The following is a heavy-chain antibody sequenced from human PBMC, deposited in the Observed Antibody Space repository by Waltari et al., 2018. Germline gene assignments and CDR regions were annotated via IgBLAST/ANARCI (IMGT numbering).Heavy chain of an antibody. CDR2: ISWNSGSI. Sequence: EVQLVESGGGLVQPGRSLRLSCAASGFTFDDYAMHWVRQAPGKGLEGVSGISWNSGSIGDADSVKGRFTISGDNAKNSLYLQMNSLRAEDTALYYCAKAQTSFWSGYYPDYWGQGTLVTVSS. CDR3: AKAQTSFWSGYYPDY. V-gene: IGHV3-9*01. D-gene: IGHD3-3*01. CDR1: GFTFDDYA. J-gene: IGHJ4*02.